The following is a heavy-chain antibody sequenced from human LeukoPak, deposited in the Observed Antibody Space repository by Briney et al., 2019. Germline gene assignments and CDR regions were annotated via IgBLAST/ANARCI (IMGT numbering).Heavy chain of an antibody. D-gene: IGHD3-10*01. Sequence: ASVKVSCKASGYTFTSYGISWVRQAPGQGLEWMGWISAYNGNTNYAQKLQGRVTMTTDTSTSTAYMELSSLRSEDTAVYYCATYYYGSGSYSRDYWGQGTLVTVSS. V-gene: IGHV1-18*01. CDR3: ATYYYGSGSYSRDY. J-gene: IGHJ4*02. CDR2: ISAYNGNT. CDR1: GYTFTSYG.